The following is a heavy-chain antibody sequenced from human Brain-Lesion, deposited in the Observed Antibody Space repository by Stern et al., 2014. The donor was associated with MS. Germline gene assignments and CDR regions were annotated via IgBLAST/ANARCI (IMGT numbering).Heavy chain of an antibody. CDR2: TNCDGHRS. Sequence: EVQLVESGGAVVLPGGSLRLSWAATGSNFDDYNMTWVRHVPGKGLEWVALTNCDGHRSDYRKSVKGRFTISRDNSKRSLYLQMNSLTIEDSALYYCVKGDDFYGMDVWGQGATVTVS. V-gene: IGHV3-43*01. CDR3: VKGDDFYGMDV. CDR1: GSNFDDYN. J-gene: IGHJ6*02.